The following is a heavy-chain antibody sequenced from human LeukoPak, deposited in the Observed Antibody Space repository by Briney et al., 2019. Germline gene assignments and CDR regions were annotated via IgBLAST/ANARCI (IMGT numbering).Heavy chain of an antibody. Sequence: GGSLRLSCAGSGFTFSNFGMHWVRQAPGKGLEWVALISYDASNEHYADSVKGRFTISRDNSKNTLYLQMNSLRVEDTAVYYCAKDHSSGFADYWGQGTLVVVSS. D-gene: IGHD3-22*01. CDR2: ISYDASNE. J-gene: IGHJ4*02. V-gene: IGHV3-30*18. CDR3: AKDHSSGFADY. CDR1: GFTFSNFG.